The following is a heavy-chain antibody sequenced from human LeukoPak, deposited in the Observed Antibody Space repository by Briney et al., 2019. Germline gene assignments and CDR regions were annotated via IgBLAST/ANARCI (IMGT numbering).Heavy chain of an antibody. CDR3: AKDELGRPGAFDY. CDR2: ISASSAYI. CDR1: GFTFSSYA. V-gene: IGHV3-21*01. J-gene: IGHJ4*02. D-gene: IGHD1-26*01. Sequence: GGSLRLSCAASGFTFSSYAMHWVRQAPGKGLEWVSSISASSAYIFYADSVKGRFTISRDNGRNSLYLQMNNLRIEDTAVYYCAKDELGRPGAFDYWGQGTLVTVSS.